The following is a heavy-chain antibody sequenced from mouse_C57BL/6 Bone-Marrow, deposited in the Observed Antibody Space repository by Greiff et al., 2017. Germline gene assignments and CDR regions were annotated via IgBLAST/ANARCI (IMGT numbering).Heavy chain of an antibody. D-gene: IGHD4-1*01. CDR1: GYTFTDYY. CDR2: INPNNGGT. V-gene: IGHV1-26*01. CDR3: ARTDWDVWFAY. Sequence: EVQLQQSGPELVKPGASVKISCKASGYTFTDYYMNWVKQSHGKSLEWIGDINPNNGGTSYNQKFKGKATLTVDKSSSTAYMELRSLTSEDSAVYDCARTDWDVWFAYWGQGTLVTVSA. J-gene: IGHJ3*01.